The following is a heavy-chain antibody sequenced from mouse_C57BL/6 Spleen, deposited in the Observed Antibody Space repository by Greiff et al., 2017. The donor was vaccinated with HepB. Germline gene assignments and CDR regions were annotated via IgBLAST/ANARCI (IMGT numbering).Heavy chain of an antibody. CDR1: GFTFSSYA. V-gene: IGHV5-4*01. CDR2: ISDGGSYT. CDR3: ARDEGLRLVDY. Sequence: EVQLVESGGGLVKPGGSLKLSCAASGFTFSSYAMSWVRQTPEKRLEWVATISDGGSYTYYPDNVKGRFTISRDNAKNNLYLQMSHLKSEDTAMYYCARDEGLRLVDYWGQGTTLTVSS. D-gene: IGHD2-2*01. J-gene: IGHJ2*01.